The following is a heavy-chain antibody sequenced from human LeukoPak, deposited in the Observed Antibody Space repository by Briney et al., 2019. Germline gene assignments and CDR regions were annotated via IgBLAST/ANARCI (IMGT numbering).Heavy chain of an antibody. D-gene: IGHD2-21*02. CDR2: ISGSGGGR. CDR3: AKGCGATCYSTSDY. J-gene: IGHJ4*02. V-gene: IGHV3-23*01. Sequence: GGSLRLSCAASGFTFNTYAMSWVRQAPGKGLEWVSTISGSGGGRFYADSVKGRFAISRDNSKNTLYLQMNGLRAEDTAVYYCAKGCGATCYSTSDYWGQGTLVTVSS. CDR1: GFTFNTYA.